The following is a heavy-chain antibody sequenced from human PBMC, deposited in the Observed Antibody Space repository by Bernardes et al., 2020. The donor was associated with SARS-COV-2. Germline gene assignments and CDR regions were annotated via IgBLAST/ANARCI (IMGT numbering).Heavy chain of an antibody. CDR1: GFTFSSYA. CDR2: ISGSGGST. Sequence: GGSLRLSCAASGFTFSSYAMSWVRQAPGKGLEWVSAISGSGGSTYYADSVKGRFTISRDNSKNTLYLQMNSLRAEDTAVYYCAKVYGWPYYYYYYGMDVWGQGTTVTVSS. J-gene: IGHJ6*02. V-gene: IGHV3-23*01. CDR3: AKVYGWPYYYYYYGMDV. D-gene: IGHD6-19*01.